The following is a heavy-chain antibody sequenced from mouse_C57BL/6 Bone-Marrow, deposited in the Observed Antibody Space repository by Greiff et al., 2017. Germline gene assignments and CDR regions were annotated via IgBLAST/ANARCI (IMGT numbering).Heavy chain of an antibody. CDR3: ASWGFYAMDY. CDR2: IYPGSGST. V-gene: IGHV1-55*01. J-gene: IGHJ4*01. Sequence: QVQLQQPGAELVKPGASVKMSCKASGYTFTSYWITWVKQRPGQGLEWIGDIYPGSGSTNYNEKFKSKATLTADTSSSTAYMQLSSLTSEDSAVYYCASWGFYAMDYWGQGTSVTVSS. CDR1: GYTFTSYW.